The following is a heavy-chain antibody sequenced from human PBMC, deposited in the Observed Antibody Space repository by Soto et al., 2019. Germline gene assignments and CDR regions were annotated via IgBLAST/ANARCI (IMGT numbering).Heavy chain of an antibody. D-gene: IGHD2-8*01. CDR2: INSGSDTI. CDR3: VSWVSVHFDY. CDR1: GFTLSAYS. J-gene: IGHJ4*02. V-gene: IGHV3-48*01. Sequence: GGSLRLSCAASGFTLSAYSMNWVRQAPGKGLEWISFINSGSDTIYYGDSVKGRFTISRDSSRNTVNLLMNRLRAEDTARYFCVSWVSVHFDYWGPGTLVTVSS.